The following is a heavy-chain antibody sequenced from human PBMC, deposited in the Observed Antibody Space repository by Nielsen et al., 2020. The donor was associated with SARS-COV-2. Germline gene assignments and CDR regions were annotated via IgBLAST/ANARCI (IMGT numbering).Heavy chain of an antibody. J-gene: IGHJ5*02. V-gene: IGHV4-39*07. CDR2: IYYSGST. CDR3: ARRPKLSYSSSWYYGNWFDP. Sequence: WLRQPPGKGLEWIGSIYYSGSTYYNPSLKSRVTISVDKSKNQFSLKLSSVTAADTAVYYCARRPKLSYSSSWYYGNWFDPWGQGTLVTVSS. D-gene: IGHD6-13*01.